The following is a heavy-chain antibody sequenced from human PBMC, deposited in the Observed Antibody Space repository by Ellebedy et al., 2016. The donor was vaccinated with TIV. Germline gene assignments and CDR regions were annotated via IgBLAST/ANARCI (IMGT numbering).Heavy chain of an antibody. CDR3: AKWGDIVVVVAATEFDY. V-gene: IGHV3-23*01. CDR2: ISGSGGST. Sequence: GESLKISXAASGFTFSSYAMSWVRQAPGKGLEWVSAISGSGGSTYYADSVKGRFTISRDNSKNTLYLQMNSLRAEDTAVYYCAKWGDIVVVVAATEFDYWGQGTLVTVSS. D-gene: IGHD2-15*01. J-gene: IGHJ4*02. CDR1: GFTFSSYA.